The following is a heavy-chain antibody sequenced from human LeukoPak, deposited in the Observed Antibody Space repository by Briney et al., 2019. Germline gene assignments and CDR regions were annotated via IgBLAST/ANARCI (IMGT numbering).Heavy chain of an antibody. J-gene: IGHJ6*03. CDR3: ARLTTGFCSSGSCYSDHYYFYMDV. Sequence: SETLSLTCTVSSGSISSSDYYWGWIRQPPGKGLEWIGTIYYSGRAYYSPSLKSRVTISVDTSKSQFSLKLNSLTAADTTVYYCARLTTGFCSSGSCYSDHYYFYMDVWAKGTTVTVSS. CDR1: SGSISSSDYY. D-gene: IGHD2-15*01. V-gene: IGHV4-39*01. CDR2: IYYSGRA.